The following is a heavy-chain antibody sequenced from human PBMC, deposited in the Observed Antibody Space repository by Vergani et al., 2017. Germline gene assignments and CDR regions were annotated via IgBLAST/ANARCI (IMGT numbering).Heavy chain of an antibody. D-gene: IGHD6-25*01. CDR1: GGSISSGDHC. CDR2: IFYSGTT. CDR3: ARVVTQGPATSRFYYVDV. Sequence: QVQLQESGPGVVKPSQTLSLTCAVSGGSISSGDHCWTWIRQRPGKGLEWIGYIFYSGTTYDNPSLRSRLTISVDTSQNQFSLKLRSVTAADTAVYYCARVVTQGPATSRFYYVDVWGKGTTVVVSS. J-gene: IGHJ6*03. V-gene: IGHV4-31*11.